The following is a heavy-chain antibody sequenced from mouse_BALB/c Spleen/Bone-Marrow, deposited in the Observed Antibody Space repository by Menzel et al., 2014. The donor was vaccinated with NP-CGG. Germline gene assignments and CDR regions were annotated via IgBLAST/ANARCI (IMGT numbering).Heavy chain of an antibody. J-gene: IGHJ2*01. Sequence: VQLQESGSVLVRPGASVKLSCKASGYTFTNSWIHWAKQRPGQGLEWIGEIHPNSGNTNYNEKFKGKVTLTADISSSTAYVDLSSLTSEDAAVYYSARHHSYAYYFDYWGQGTTLTVSS. CDR3: ARHHSYAYYFDY. D-gene: IGHD1-1*01. CDR1: GYTFTNSW. V-gene: IGHV1S130*01. CDR2: IHPNSGNT.